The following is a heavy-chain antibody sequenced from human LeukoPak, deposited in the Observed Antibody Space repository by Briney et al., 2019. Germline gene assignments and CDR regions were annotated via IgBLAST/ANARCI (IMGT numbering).Heavy chain of an antibody. CDR2: IIPIFGTA. Sequence: SVMVSCKASGYTFTAYYVHWVRQAPGQGLEWMGGIIPIFGTANYAQKFQGRVTITADESTSTAYMELSSLRSEDTAVYYCARSNLTAVVTPTYFDYWGQGTLVTVSS. D-gene: IGHD2-21*02. J-gene: IGHJ4*02. V-gene: IGHV1-69*13. CDR3: ARSNLTAVVTPTYFDY. CDR1: GYTFTAYY.